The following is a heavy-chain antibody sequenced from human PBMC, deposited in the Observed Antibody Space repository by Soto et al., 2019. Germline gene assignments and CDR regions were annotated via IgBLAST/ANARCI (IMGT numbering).Heavy chain of an antibody. Sequence: PGESLKISCKGSGYSFTSYWISWVRQMPGKGLEWMGRIDPSDSYTNYSPSFQGHVTISADKSISTAYLQWSSLKASDTAMYYCARHVGGAYYYYGMDVWGQGTTVTVSS. CDR3: ARHVGGAYYYYGMDV. J-gene: IGHJ6*02. D-gene: IGHD1-26*01. CDR1: GYSFTSYW. CDR2: IDPSDSYT. V-gene: IGHV5-10-1*01.